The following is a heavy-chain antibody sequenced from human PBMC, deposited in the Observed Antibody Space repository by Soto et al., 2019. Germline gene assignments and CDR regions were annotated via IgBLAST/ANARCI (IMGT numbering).Heavy chain of an antibody. CDR1: GFTFDDYA. CDR3: AGGSYCSGGSCLRFDYYYYGMDV. D-gene: IGHD2-15*01. CDR2: ISWNSGSI. Sequence: GGSLRLSCAASGFTFDDYAMHWVRQAPGKGLEWVSGISWNSGSIGYADSVKGRFTISRDNAKNSLYLQMNSLRAEDTALYYCAGGSYCSGGSCLRFDYYYYGMDVWGQGTTVTVSS. V-gene: IGHV3-9*01. J-gene: IGHJ6*02.